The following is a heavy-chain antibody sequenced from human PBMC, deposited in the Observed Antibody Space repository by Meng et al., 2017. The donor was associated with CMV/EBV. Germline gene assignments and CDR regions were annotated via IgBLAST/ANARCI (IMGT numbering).Heavy chain of an antibody. V-gene: IGHV1-18*01. CDR3: ARKVVGAFDI. CDR1: GYTFNSYG. Sequence: QCRLVASGAGVKKPGASVKAFCKASGYTFNSYGISWVRQAPGQGLEWMGWISAYNGNTNYAQKLQGRVTMTTDTSTSTAYMELRSLRSDDTAVYYCARKVVGAFDIWGQGTMVTVSS. CDR2: ISAYNGNT. J-gene: IGHJ3*02. D-gene: IGHD2-15*01.